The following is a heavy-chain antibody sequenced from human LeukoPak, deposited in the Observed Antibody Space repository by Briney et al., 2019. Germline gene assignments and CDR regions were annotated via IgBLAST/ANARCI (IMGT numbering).Heavy chain of an antibody. J-gene: IGHJ3*02. D-gene: IGHD3-16*01. CDR2: ISSSSSTI. CDR1: GFTFSRAW. V-gene: IGHV3-48*04. Sequence: GGSLRLSCAASGFTFSRAWMSWVRQAPGKGLEWVSYISSSSSTIYYADSVKGRFTISRDNAKNSLYLQMNSLRAEDTAVYYCAREIGVALLGHALDIWGQGTMVTVSS. CDR3: AREIGVALLGHALDI.